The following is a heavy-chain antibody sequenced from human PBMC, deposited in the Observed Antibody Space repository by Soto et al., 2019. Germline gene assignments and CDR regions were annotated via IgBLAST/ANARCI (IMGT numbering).Heavy chain of an antibody. D-gene: IGHD3-10*01. CDR2: ILHTGGT. V-gene: IGHV4-30-2*01. CDR3: ARLQFGEGFDY. J-gene: IGHJ4*02. Sequence: SETLSLTCAVSGGSISGGGFSWSWIRQPPGKGLEWIGYILHTGGTQYNPSLKSRVSMSVDTSKNQFSLHLTSVTAADTAVYYCARLQFGEGFDYWGQGALVTVSS. CDR1: GGSISGGGFS.